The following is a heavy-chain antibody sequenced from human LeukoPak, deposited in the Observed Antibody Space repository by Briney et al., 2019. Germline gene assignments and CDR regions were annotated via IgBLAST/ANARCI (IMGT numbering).Heavy chain of an antibody. CDR1: GYTFTSYY. J-gene: IGHJ4*02. CDR3: ARSRSLRYFDWLLSY. Sequence: ASVKVSFKASGYTFTSYYMHWVRQAPGQGLEWMGIINPSGGSTSYAQKFQGRVTMTRDTSTSTVYMELSSLRSEDTAVYYCARSRSLRYFDWLLSYWGQGTLVTVSS. CDR2: INPSGGST. V-gene: IGHV1-46*01. D-gene: IGHD3-9*01.